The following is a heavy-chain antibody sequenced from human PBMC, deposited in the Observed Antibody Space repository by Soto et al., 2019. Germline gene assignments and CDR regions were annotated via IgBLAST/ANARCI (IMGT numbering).Heavy chain of an antibody. CDR3: ATCCGSGSYYYYYDMDV. Sequence: SETLSLTCTVSGGSVTSSSYYWGWIRQPPWKGLEWIGSIDYSGSTYYNPSLKSRVTISVDTSKNQFSLKLSSVTAADTAVYYCATCCGSGSYYYYYDMDVWGQGPRSPSP. V-gene: IGHV4-39*01. D-gene: IGHD3-10*01. CDR2: IDYSGST. J-gene: IGHJ6*02. CDR1: GGSVTSSSYY.